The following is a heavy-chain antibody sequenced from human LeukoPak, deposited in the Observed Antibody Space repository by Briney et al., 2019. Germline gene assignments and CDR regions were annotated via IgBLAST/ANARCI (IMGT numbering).Heavy chain of an antibody. CDR1: GFTFSSYG. Sequence: PGGSLRLSCVASGFTFSSYGIHWIRQAPGKGLEWVAFIRYDGSKKFYSDSVKGRFTISRDNSKNTLYLQMNSLRAEDTAVYFCAKDRPPQYDSGTYSDYWGQGTLVTVSS. CDR3: AKDRPPQYDSGTYSDY. V-gene: IGHV3-30*02. D-gene: IGHD3-10*01. J-gene: IGHJ4*02. CDR2: IRYDGSKK.